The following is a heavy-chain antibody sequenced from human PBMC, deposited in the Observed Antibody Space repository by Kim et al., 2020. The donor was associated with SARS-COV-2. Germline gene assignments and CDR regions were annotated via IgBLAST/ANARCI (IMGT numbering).Heavy chain of an antibody. J-gene: IGHJ3*02. D-gene: IGHD6-13*01. V-gene: IGHV2-70*01. CDR3: ARIRTTRVAAAGAFDI. Sequence: SLKTRLTISKDTSKNQVVLTMTNMDPVDTATYYCARIRTTRVAAAGAFDIWGQGTMVTVSS.